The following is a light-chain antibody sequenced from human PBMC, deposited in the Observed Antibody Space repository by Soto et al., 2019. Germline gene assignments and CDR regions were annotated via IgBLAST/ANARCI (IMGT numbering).Light chain of an antibody. CDR2: STD. J-gene: IGLJ1*01. CDR3: AAWDDSLNGV. CDR1: SSNIGSNA. Sequence: QSALTQPPSASGTPGQRVTISCSGSSSNIGSNAVNWYQQLPGTAPKLLIHSTDQRPSGVTDRFSGSKSGTSASLAISGLRSEDEAVYYCAAWDDSLNGVFGTGTKGTGL. V-gene: IGLV1-44*01.